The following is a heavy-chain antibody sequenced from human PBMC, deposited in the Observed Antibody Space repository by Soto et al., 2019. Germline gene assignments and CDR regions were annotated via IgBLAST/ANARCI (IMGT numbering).Heavy chain of an antibody. V-gene: IGHV4-30-2*01. CDR3: ARGGDSSSSYVY. J-gene: IGHJ4*02. D-gene: IGHD6-13*01. CDR2: IYYSGST. CDR1: GGSISSGGYS. Sequence: SETLSLTCAVSGGSISSGGYSWSWIRQPPGKGLEWIGYIYYSGSTNYNPSLKSRVTISVDGSKNQLSLKLSSVTAADTAVYYCARGGDSSSSYVYWGPGTLVTVPS.